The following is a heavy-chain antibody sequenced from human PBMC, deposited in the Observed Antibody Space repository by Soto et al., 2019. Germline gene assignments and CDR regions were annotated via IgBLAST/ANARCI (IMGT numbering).Heavy chain of an antibody. J-gene: IGHJ6*02. V-gene: IGHV3-9*01. Sequence: GGSLRLSCAASGFTFDDYAMHWVRQAPGKGLEWVSGISWNSGSIGYADSVKGRFTISRDNAKNSLYLQMNSLRAEDTALYYCAKEGGYSYGLPYYYGMDVWGQGTTVTGSS. CDR1: GFTFDDYA. D-gene: IGHD5-18*01. CDR3: AKEGGYSYGLPYYYGMDV. CDR2: ISWNSGSI.